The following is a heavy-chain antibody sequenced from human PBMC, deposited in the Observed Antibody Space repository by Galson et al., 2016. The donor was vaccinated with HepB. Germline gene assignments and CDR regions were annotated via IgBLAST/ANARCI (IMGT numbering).Heavy chain of an antibody. V-gene: IGHV3-30-3*01. J-gene: IGHJ4*02. Sequence: SLRLSCAASGFIFSDYVMNWVRQGPGKGLEWVAVISSDGNNKYYADSVKGRFIISRDNSKNILSLQMNSLRTEDTAVYFCARAASELDYWGQGTLVTVSS. D-gene: IGHD6-19*01. CDR2: ISSDGNNK. CDR1: GFIFSDYV. CDR3: ARAASELDY.